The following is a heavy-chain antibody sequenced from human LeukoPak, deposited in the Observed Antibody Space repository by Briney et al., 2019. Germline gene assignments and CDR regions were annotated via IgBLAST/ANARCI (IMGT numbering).Heavy chain of an antibody. V-gene: IGHV4-59*01. CDR3: ARVLHYYDSSGYYFRGSSYYYYMDV. J-gene: IGHJ6*03. CDR1: GGSISSYY. CDR2: IYYSGST. D-gene: IGHD3-22*01. Sequence: SETLSLTCTVSGGSISSYYWSWIRQPPGKGLEWIGYIYYSGSTNYNPSLKSRVTISVDTSKNQFSLKLSSVTAADTAVYYCARVLHYYDSSGYYFRGSSYYYYMDVWGKGTTVTVSS.